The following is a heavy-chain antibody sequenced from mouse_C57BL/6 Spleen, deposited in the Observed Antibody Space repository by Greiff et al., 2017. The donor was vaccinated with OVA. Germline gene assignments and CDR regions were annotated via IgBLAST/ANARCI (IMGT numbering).Heavy chain of an antibody. CDR3: ARSGTTVVVDY. Sequence: QVQLKQSGPELVKPGASVKISCKASGYAFSSSWMNWVKQRPGKGLEWIGRIYPGDGDTNYNGKFKGKATLTADKSSSTAYMQLSSLTSEDSAVYFCARSGTTVVVDYWGQGTTLTVSS. D-gene: IGHD1-1*01. J-gene: IGHJ2*01. CDR2: IYPGDGDT. CDR1: GYAFSSSW. V-gene: IGHV1-82*01.